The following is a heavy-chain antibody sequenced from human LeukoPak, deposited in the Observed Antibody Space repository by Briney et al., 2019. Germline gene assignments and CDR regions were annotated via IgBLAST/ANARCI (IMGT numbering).Heavy chain of an antibody. CDR2: ITSGGAP. Sequence: GGSLRLSCSASGFTFSNYAVMWVRQAPGQGLESFSAITSGGAPRYADSVKGRFTISRDNSKNTLYLQMNSLRAEDTAQYFCARDPNGDYIGAFEFWGRGTVVTVSS. D-gene: IGHD4-17*01. CDR3: ARDPNGDYIGAFEF. V-gene: IGHV3-23*01. J-gene: IGHJ3*01. CDR1: GFTFSNYA.